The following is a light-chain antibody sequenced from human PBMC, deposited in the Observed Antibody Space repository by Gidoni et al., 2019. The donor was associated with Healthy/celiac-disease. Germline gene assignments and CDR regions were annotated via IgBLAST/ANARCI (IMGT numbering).Light chain of an antibody. CDR2: GAS. J-gene: IGKJ4*01. CDR1: QSVSSN. V-gene: IGKV3-15*01. Sequence: EIVMTQSPATLSVSPGERATLSCRASQSVSSNLAWYQQKPGQAPRLLIYGASTRATGIPARFSGSGSGTEFTLTISSLQSEGFAVYYCQQYNNWPPLLTFGGXTKVEIK. CDR3: QQYNNWPPLLT.